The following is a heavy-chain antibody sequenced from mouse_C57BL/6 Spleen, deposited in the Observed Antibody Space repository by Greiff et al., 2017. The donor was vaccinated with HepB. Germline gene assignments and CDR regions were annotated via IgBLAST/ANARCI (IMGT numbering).Heavy chain of an antibody. D-gene: IGHD1-1*01. CDR1: GFTFSSYA. CDR2: ISDGGSYT. CDR3: ARGAYYYGSSNYAMDY. V-gene: IGHV5-4*01. J-gene: IGHJ4*01. Sequence: EVQLVESGGGLVKPGGSLKLSCAASGFTFSSYAMSWVRQTPEKRLEWVATISDGGSYTYYPDNVKGRFTISRDNAKNNLYLQMSHLKSEDTAMYDCARGAYYYGSSNYAMDYWGQGTSVTVSS.